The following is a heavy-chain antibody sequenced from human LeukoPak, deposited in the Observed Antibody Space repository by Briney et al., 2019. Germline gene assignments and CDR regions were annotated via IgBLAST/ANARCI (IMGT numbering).Heavy chain of an antibody. D-gene: IGHD4-23*01. V-gene: IGHV4-59*01. J-gene: IGHJ4*02. CDR2: IYYSGST. Sequence: SETLSLTCIVSGDSISSYYWSWIRQPPGKGLEWIGYIYYSGSTNYNPSLKSRVTISVDTSKNQFSLKLSSVTAADTAVYYCARGLRWDLLLHFDYWGQGTLVTVSS. CDR1: GDSISSYY. CDR3: ARGLRWDLLLHFDY.